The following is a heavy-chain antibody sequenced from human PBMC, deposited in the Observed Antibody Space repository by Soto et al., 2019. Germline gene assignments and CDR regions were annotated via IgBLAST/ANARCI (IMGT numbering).Heavy chain of an antibody. D-gene: IGHD3-22*01. V-gene: IGHV3-73*01. CDR1: GFAFSDSA. J-gene: IGHJ4*02. CDR3: AKDPTSYDSSAQFDS. CDR2: VRGKRGNYGT. Sequence: GGSLRLSCAASGFAFSDSAMHWVRQASGKGLEWIGRVRGKRGNYGTAYAASVKDRFTISRDDSKTTTYLQMNSLRAEDTAVYYCAKDPTSYDSSAQFDSWGQGTLVTVSS.